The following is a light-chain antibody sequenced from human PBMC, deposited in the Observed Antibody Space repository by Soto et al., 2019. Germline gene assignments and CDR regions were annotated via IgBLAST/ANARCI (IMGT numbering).Light chain of an antibody. CDR2: EVS. J-gene: IGLJ2*01. CDR3: SSYTSTTKV. V-gene: IGLV2-14*01. Sequence: QSALTQPASVSGSPGQSITISCTGTSSDVGGYKYVSWYQQHPGKAPKLMIYEVSNRPSGVSNRFSGSKSGNTASLTISGLQAEDEADYYCSSYTSTTKVFGGRTKLTVL. CDR1: SSDVGGYKY.